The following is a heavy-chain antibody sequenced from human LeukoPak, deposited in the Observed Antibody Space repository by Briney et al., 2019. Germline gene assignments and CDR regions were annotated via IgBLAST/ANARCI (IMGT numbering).Heavy chain of an antibody. J-gene: IGHJ4*02. Sequence: ASVKVSCKASGYTYNHYFMHWVRQAPGQGLEWMGWINPNSGGTNYAQKFQGRVTMTRDTSISTAYMEVSRLRSDDTAVYYCARDLGIYCTSISCPSDYWGQGSLVTVSS. CDR1: GYTYNHYF. V-gene: IGHV1-2*02. D-gene: IGHD2-2*01. CDR3: ARDLGIYCTSISCPSDY. CDR2: INPNSGGT.